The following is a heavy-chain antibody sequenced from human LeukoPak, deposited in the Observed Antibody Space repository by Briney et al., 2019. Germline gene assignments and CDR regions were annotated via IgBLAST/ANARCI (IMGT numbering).Heavy chain of an antibody. Sequence: SGGSLRLSCAASGFTFSSYGMHWARQAPGKGLEWVSVISGSGGSTYYADSVKGRFTISRDNSKNTLYLQMNSLRAEDTAVYYCAKDFCSGGSCYSGSDHWGQGTLVTVSS. CDR1: GFTFSSYG. CDR3: AKDFCSGGSCYSGSDH. V-gene: IGHV3-23*01. CDR2: ISGSGGST. J-gene: IGHJ4*02. D-gene: IGHD2-15*01.